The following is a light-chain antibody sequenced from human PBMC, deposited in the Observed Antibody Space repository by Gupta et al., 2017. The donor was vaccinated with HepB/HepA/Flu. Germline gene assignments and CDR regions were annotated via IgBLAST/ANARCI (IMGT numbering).Light chain of an antibody. CDR1: RSVSSSY. CDR3: QQYGSSLIT. Sequence: TVLTLFLCSLYLYPRVRATSSCRTIRSVSSSYLAWYQQKPGQAPRLLIYGASSRATGIPDRFSGSGSGTDFTLTISSLEPEDFAVYYCQQYGSSLITFGQGTRLEIK. CDR2: GAS. V-gene: IGKV3-20*01. J-gene: IGKJ5*01.